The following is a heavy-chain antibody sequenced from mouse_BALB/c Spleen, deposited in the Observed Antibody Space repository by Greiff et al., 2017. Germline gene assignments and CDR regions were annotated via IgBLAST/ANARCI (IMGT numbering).Heavy chain of an antibody. CDR1: GFNIKDTY. V-gene: IGHV14-3*02. CDR3: ASGWDGAMDY. Sequence: EVQLQQSGAELVKPGASVKLSCTASGFNIKDTYMHWVKQRPEQGLEWIGRIDPANGNTKYDPKFQGKATITADTSSNTAYLQLSSLTSEDTAVYYCASGWDGAMDYWGQGTSVTVSS. D-gene: IGHD4-1*01. CDR2: IDPANGNT. J-gene: IGHJ4*01.